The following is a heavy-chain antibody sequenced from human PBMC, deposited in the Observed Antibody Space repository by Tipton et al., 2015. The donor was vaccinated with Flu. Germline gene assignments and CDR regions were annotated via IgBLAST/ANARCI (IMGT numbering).Heavy chain of an antibody. V-gene: IGHV4-38-2*01. CDR2: IYRSGST. D-gene: IGHD3-10*02. CDR3: ARHTGDSVRGVIDY. CDR1: GYSINSGYN. J-gene: IGHJ4*02. Sequence: TLSLTCSVSGYSINSGYNWGWVRRPPGKGLEWIGTIYRSGSTYYNPSLKSRLTISVDTSQNQFSLRLSSVTAADTAVYYCARHTGDSVRGVIDYWGQGTQVTVSS.